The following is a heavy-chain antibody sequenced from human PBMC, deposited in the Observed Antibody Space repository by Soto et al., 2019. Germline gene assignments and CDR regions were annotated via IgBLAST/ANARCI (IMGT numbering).Heavy chain of an antibody. J-gene: IGHJ4*02. V-gene: IGHV4-4*02. CDR2: IYHSGST. Sequence: SETLSLTCAVSGGSISSSNWWSWVRQPPGKGLEWIGEIYHSGSTNYNPSLKSRVTISVDKSKNQFSLKLSSVTAADTAVYYCASTYYYDSSVTDYWGQGTLVTVSS. CDR1: GGSISSSNW. D-gene: IGHD3-22*01. CDR3: ASTYYYDSSVTDY.